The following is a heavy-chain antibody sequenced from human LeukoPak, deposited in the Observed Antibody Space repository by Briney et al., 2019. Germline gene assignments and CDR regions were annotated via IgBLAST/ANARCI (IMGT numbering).Heavy chain of an antibody. Sequence: GSLRLSCTASGLTLSTAWMSWVRQPPGKGLEWIGEIYHSGTTNYTPSLKSRVTMSVDKSNNHFSLRLTSVTAADTAIYYCARMDNSGDAFDIWGQGTMVTVSS. CDR2: IYHSGTT. CDR1: GLTLSTAW. D-gene: IGHD2-2*03. CDR3: ARMDNSGDAFDI. V-gene: IGHV4-4*02. J-gene: IGHJ3*02.